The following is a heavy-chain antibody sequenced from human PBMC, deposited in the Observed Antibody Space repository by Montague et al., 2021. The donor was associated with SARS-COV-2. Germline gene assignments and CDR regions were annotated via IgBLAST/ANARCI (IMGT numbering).Heavy chain of an antibody. J-gene: IGHJ4*02. CDR2: IYSSGST. V-gene: IGHV4-61*02. CDR3: AEEGGKMVFDQ. Sequence: TLSLTCTVSGASVNSGDYFWTWIRQPVGETLEWIGRIYSSGSTTYNPSLKSRVTMSLVTSENQFSLRLSSVTASDTAVYYCAEEGGKMVFDQWGQGTLVTVSS. CDR1: GASVNSGDYF. D-gene: IGHD2-8*01.